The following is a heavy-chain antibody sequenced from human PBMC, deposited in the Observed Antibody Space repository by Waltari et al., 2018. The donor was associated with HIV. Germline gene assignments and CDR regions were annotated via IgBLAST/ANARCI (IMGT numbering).Heavy chain of an antibody. CDR1: GGSISSSSYY. CDR2: IYYSGST. J-gene: IGHJ4*02. CDR3: ARRSYYDSSGYYFDY. Sequence: QLQLQESGPGLVKPSETLSLTCTVSGGSISSSSYYWVWIRQPPGKGLEWFGSIYYSGSTYYNPSLKSRVTISVDTSKNQFSLKLSSVTAADTAVYYCARRSYYDSSGYYFDYWGQGTLVTVSS. V-gene: IGHV4-39*01. D-gene: IGHD3-22*01.